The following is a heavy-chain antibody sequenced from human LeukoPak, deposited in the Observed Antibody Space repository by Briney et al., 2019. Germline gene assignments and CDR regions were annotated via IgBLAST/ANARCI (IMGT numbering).Heavy chain of an antibody. CDR1: GYTFTSYG. Sequence: ASVKVSCKASGYTFTSYGISWVRQAPGQGREWMGWISAYNGNTNYAQKLQGRVTMTTDTSTSPDYMELRSLRSDDTAVYYCARGGASGYDILTGYYRYWGQGTLVTVSS. CDR3: ARGGASGYDILTGYYRY. CDR2: ISAYNGNT. J-gene: IGHJ4*02. V-gene: IGHV1-18*01. D-gene: IGHD3-9*01.